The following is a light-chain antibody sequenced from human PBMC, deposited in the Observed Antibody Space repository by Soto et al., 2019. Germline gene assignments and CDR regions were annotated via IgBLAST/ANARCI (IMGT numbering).Light chain of an antibody. CDR3: CSCTSGSTYV. CDR1: SSDVGGYNY. Sequence: QSALTQPASVSGSPGQSITIPCTGTSSDVGGYNYVSWYQHHPGKAPKLMIYDVSNRPSGVSSRFSGSKSGNTASLTISGLQVEDEADYYCCSCTSGSTYVFGTGTKLTVL. CDR2: DVS. J-gene: IGLJ1*01. V-gene: IGLV2-14*03.